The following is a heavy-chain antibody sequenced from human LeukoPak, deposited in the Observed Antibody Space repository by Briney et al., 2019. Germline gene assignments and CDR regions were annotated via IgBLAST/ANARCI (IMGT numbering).Heavy chain of an antibody. V-gene: IGHV3-7*01. D-gene: IGHD6-19*01. Sequence: GGSLRLSCAASGFTFSSYWMSWVRQAPGKGLEWVANIKQDGSEKYYVDSVKGRFTISRDNAKNSLYLQMNSLRAEDTAVYYCARDSLSSGWDGGWYFDLWGRGTLVTVSS. CDR3: ARDSLSSGWDGGWYFDL. CDR2: IKQDGSEK. J-gene: IGHJ2*01. CDR1: GFTFSSYW.